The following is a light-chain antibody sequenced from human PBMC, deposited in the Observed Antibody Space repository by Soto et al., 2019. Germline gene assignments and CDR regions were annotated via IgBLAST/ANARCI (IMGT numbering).Light chain of an antibody. CDR1: QSVSSSY. Sequence: ESVLTQSPDTLSLSPGERATLSCRASQSVSSSYLAWYQQTPGQAPRLLIYGTSNRATGIPDRFSGSGSGKDFTLTISRLEPEDFAVYYVSKFGNSRWTCGQGPRVDTK. J-gene: IGKJ1*01. V-gene: IGKV3-20*01. CDR3: SKFGNSRWT. CDR2: GTS.